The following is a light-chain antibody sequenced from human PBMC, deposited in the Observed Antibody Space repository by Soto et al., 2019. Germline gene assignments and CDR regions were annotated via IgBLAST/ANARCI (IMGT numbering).Light chain of an antibody. CDR3: QQYGSSPDT. CDR1: QSVSSSY. V-gene: IGKV3-20*01. Sequence: EIVLTQSPGTLSLSPGERATLSCRASQSVSSSYLAWYQQKPGQAPRLLIYGASSRATGIPDRFSGSGSGTDVTITISRVEHEDFAVYYCQQYGSSPDTFGQGTRMEIK. CDR2: GAS. J-gene: IGKJ5*01.